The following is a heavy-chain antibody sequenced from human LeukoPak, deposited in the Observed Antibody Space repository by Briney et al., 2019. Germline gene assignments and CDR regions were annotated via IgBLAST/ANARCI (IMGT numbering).Heavy chain of an antibody. CDR1: NFTVSGNY. V-gene: IGHV3-53*01. J-gene: IGHJ4*02. CDR2: MYTEDVT. D-gene: IGHD6-19*01. Sequence: GGSLRLSCAASNFTVSGNYMTWVCQTPGMGLECVSVMYTEDVTYYADSVKGRFTISRDNSKNTPYLQMNSLRTEDTAVYYCAGGRGGWYAFESWGQGTLVTVSS. CDR3: AGGRGGWYAFES.